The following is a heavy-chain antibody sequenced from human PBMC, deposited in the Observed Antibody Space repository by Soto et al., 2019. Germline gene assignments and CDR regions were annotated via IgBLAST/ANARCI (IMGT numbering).Heavy chain of an antibody. CDR3: ARDVSPGSSSLCLDAFDI. J-gene: IGHJ3*02. Sequence: EVQLVESGGGLVQPGGSLRLSCVASGFSFGSSWMTWVRQAPGKGLEWVANIKKDGSQISYLDSVRGRFTISRDNAKNSLYLQMNSLRAEDTALYYCARDVSPGSSSLCLDAFDIWGQGTMVTVSS. CDR2: IKKDGSQI. CDR1: GFSFGSSW. V-gene: IGHV3-7*05. D-gene: IGHD6-13*01.